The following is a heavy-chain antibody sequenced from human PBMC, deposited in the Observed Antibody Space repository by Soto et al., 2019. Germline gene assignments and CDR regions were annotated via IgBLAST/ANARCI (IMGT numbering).Heavy chain of an antibody. CDR2: VSSEGRDK. J-gene: IGHJ6*02. V-gene: IGHV3-7*01. CDR1: GFSFSSYW. D-gene: IGHD5-18*01. CDR3: ARDRGYSYGLEESYYYYGMDV. Sequence: GGSLRLSCAASGFSFSSYWMSWVRQAPGKGPEWVAIVSSEGRDKTYADSVKGRFTISRDNSKNTLYLQMNSLRAEDTAVYYCARDRGYSYGLEESYYYYGMDVWGQGTTVTVSS.